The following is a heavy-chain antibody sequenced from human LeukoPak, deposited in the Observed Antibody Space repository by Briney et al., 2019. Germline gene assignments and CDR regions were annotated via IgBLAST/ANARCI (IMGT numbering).Heavy chain of an antibody. CDR3: AHRPSSSELLWFGELPNDAFDI. V-gene: IGHV2-5*02. CDR2: IYWDDGK. D-gene: IGHD3-10*01. Sequence: SGPTLVNPTQTLTLTCTFSGFSLSTSGVGVGWIRQPPGKALEWLALIYWDDGKRYSPSLKSRLTITKDTSKNQVVLTMTNMDPVDTATYYCAHRPSSSELLWFGELPNDAFDIWGQGTMVTVSS. CDR1: GFSLSTSGVG. J-gene: IGHJ3*02.